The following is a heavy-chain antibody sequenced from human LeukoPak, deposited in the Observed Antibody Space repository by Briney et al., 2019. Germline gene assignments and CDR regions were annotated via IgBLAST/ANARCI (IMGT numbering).Heavy chain of an antibody. D-gene: IGHD3-3*01. J-gene: IGHJ4*02. V-gene: IGHV3-48*03. Sequence: GGSLRLSCAASGFTFSSYEMNWVRQAPGKGLEWVSYISSRGSTIYYADSVKGRFTISRDNAKNSLYLQMNSLRAEDTAVYYCASATNYDFWSGYYNLDYWGQGTLVTVSS. CDR1: GFTFSSYE. CDR3: ASATNYDFWSGYYNLDY. CDR2: ISSRGSTI.